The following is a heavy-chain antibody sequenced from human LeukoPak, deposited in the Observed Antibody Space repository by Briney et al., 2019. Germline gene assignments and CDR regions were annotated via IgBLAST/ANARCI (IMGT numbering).Heavy chain of an antibody. CDR2: ISSNGGST. J-gene: IGHJ4*02. V-gene: IGHV3-64*01. CDR3: ARYDSSGCLGY. D-gene: IGHD3-22*01. CDR1: GFTFSSYA. Sequence: GGSLRLSCAASGFTFSSYAMHWVRQAPGKGLEYVSAISSNGGSTYYANSVKGRFTISRDNSKNTLYLQMGSLRAEDMAVYYCARYDSSGCLGYWGQGTLVTVSS.